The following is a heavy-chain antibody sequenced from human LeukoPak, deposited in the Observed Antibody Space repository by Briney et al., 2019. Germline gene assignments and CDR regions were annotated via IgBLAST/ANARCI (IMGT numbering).Heavy chain of an antibody. CDR2: ISGSGGST. Sequence: GGSLRLSCAASGFTFIYYAMSWVRQAPGKGLEWVSTISGSGGSTYYADSVKGRFTISRDNSRNTLYLQMNSLRAEDTALFYCAKGDNNILTGYYNSFDSWGQGTLVTVSS. J-gene: IGHJ4*02. CDR3: AKGDNNILTGYYNSFDS. CDR1: GFTFIYYA. V-gene: IGHV3-23*01. D-gene: IGHD3-9*01.